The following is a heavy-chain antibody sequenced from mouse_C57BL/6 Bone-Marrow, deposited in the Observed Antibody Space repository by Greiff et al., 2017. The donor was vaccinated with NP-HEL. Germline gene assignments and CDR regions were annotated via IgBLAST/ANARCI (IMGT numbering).Heavy chain of an antibody. CDR2: INPNNGGT. CDR1: GYTFTDYN. D-gene: IGHD6-2*01. V-gene: IGHV1-18*01. J-gene: IGHJ3*01. Sequence: VQLQQSGPELVKPGASVKIPCKASGYTFTDYNMDWVKQSHGKSLEWIGDINPNNGGTIYNQKFKGKATLTVDKSSSTAYMELRSLTSEDTAVYYCARGSRCAYWGQGTLVTVSA. CDR3: ARGSRCAY.